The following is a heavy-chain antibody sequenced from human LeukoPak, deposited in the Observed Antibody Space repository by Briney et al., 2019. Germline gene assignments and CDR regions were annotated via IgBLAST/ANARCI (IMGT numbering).Heavy chain of an antibody. CDR1: GFTFSSYA. CDR2: ISSDGGST. Sequence: GGSLRLSCAASGFTFSSYAMHWVRQAPGKGLEYVSAISSDGGSTYYANSVKGRFTISRDNSKNTLYLQMGSLRAEDMAVYYCASGQMGYDILTGYPRDYWGQGTLVTVSS. D-gene: IGHD3-9*01. CDR3: ASGQMGYDILTGYPRDY. J-gene: IGHJ4*02. V-gene: IGHV3-64*01.